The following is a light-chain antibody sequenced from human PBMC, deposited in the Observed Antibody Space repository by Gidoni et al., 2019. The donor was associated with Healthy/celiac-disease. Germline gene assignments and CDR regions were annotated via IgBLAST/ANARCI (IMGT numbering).Light chain of an antibody. CDR3: QQSYSTPGT. CDR1: QSISSY. V-gene: IGKV1-39*01. CDR2: AAS. Sequence: DIQMTQSPSALSASVGDRVTITCRASQSISSYFNWYQQKPGNAPKLLIYAASSLQSGVPSRFSGSGSGTDFTLTISSLQPEDFATYYCQQSYSTPGTFGQGTKVEIK. J-gene: IGKJ1*01.